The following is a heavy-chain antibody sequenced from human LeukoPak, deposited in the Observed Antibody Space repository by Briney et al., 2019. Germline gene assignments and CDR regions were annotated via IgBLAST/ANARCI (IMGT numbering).Heavy chain of an antibody. D-gene: IGHD2-21*01. J-gene: IGHJ3*02. CDR1: GYTFTGYY. CDR2: VNPKSGDT. CDR3: ARGISGGFDI. Sequence: ASVKVSCKASGYTFTGYYLHWVRQAPGQGLEWMGRVNPKSGDTLYAQKFQGRVTMTRDTSISTVYMELSGLRSDDTAVYYCARGISGGFDIWGQGTMVTVSS. V-gene: IGHV1-2*06.